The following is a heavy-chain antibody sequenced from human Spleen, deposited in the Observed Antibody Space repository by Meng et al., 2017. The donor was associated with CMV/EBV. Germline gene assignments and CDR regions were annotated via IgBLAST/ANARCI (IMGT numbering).Heavy chain of an antibody. V-gene: IGHV3-43*01. Sequence: GESLKISCAASGFTFDDYTMHWVRQAPGKGLEWVSLISWDGGTTYYADSVKGRFTISRDNTKNSLYLQMNILRTEDTAVYYCAKDDIVVVPAAHGTNDAFDIWGQGTMVTVSS. D-gene: IGHD2-2*01. J-gene: IGHJ3*02. CDR3: AKDDIVVVPAAHGTNDAFDI. CDR1: GFTFDDYT. CDR2: ISWDGGTT.